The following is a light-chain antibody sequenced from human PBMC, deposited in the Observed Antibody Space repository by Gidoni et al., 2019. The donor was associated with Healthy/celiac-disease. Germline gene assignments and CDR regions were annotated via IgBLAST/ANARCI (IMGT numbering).Light chain of an antibody. Sequence: EIVLPHSPATLSVSPGQRATRSCRASQGVSINLTWYQPKPGQAPWLLIYGASTRAAGIPARFSGSGSGTEFTLTISSLQSEDFAVYYCQQYNNWEITFGQGTRLEIK. V-gene: IGKV3-15*01. CDR1: QGVSIN. CDR2: GAS. J-gene: IGKJ5*01. CDR3: QQYNNWEIT.